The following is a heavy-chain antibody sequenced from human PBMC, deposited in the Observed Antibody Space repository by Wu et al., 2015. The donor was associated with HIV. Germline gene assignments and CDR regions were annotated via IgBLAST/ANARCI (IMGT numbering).Heavy chain of an antibody. CDR3: ARDLGDDFAVRGFYWYMDV. J-gene: IGHJ6*03. Sequence: QVQLVQSGAEVKKPGASVKVSCKASGYSFTSHGITWVRQAPGQGLEWMGWISAYNGNTKYAQKLQGRVTMTTDTSTSTVYMELRSLRSDDTAVYFCARDLGDDFAVRGFYWYMDVWGRGTAITVSS. V-gene: IGHV1-18*01. D-gene: IGHD2-21*02. CDR1: GYSFTSHG. CDR2: ISAYNGNT.